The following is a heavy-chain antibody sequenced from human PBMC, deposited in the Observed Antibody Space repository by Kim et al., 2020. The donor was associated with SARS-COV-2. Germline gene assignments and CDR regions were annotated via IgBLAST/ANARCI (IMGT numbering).Heavy chain of an antibody. V-gene: IGHV3-30-3*01. CDR2: ISYDGSNK. J-gene: IGHJ3*01. D-gene: IGHD3-9*01. CDR1: GFTFSSYA. CDR3: ARDLLRYFDWLFFEGAF. Sequence: GGSLRLSCAASGFTFSSYAMHWVRQAPGKGLEWVAVISYDGSNKYYADSVKGRFTISRDNSKNTLYLQMYSLRAEDTAVYYCARDLLRYFDWLFFEGAF.